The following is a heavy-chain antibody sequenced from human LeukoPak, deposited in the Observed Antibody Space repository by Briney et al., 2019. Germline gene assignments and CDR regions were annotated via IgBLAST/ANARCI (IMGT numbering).Heavy chain of an antibody. V-gene: IGHV5-51*01. CDR1: GYIFTNYW. CDR2: IYPGDSDI. Sequence: GESLKISCKGSGYIFTNYWIGWVRQMPGKGLEWMGIIYPGDSDIRYSPSFQGQVSISADKSISTAYLQWSSLKASDTAKYYCARFYSYTMDVWGPGTTVTVSS. CDR3: ARFYSYTMDV. J-gene: IGHJ6*02.